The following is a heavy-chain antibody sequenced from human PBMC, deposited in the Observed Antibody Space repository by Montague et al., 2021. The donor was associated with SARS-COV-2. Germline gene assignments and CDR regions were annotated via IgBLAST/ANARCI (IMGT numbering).Heavy chain of an antibody. Sequence: SEPLSLTCIVSGGSVSSGSYYWSWIRPPPGKGLEWIGYIYYSGSTNYNPSLKSRVTISVDTSKNQFSLKLSSVTAADTAVYYCARDPWRITIFGVVTRYGMDVRGQGTTVTVSS. D-gene: IGHD3-3*01. CDR1: GGSVSSGSYY. J-gene: IGHJ6*02. CDR3: ARDPWRITIFGVVTRYGMDV. V-gene: IGHV4-61*01. CDR2: IYYSGST.